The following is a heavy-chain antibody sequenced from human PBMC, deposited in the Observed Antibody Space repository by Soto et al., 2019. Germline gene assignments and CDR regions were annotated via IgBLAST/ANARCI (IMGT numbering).Heavy chain of an antibody. Sequence: ASVKVSCKASGYTFTGYYMHWVRQAPGQGLEWMGWINPNSGGTNYAQKFQGWVTRTRDTSISTAYMELSRLRSDDTAVYYCAILGSPQAPYYFDYWGQGTLVTVSS. D-gene: IGHD5-12*01. J-gene: IGHJ4*02. CDR3: AILGSPQAPYYFDY. V-gene: IGHV1-2*04. CDR2: INPNSGGT. CDR1: GYTFTGYY.